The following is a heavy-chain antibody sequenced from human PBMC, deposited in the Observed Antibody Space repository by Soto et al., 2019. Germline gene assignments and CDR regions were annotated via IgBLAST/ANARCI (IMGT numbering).Heavy chain of an antibody. V-gene: IGHV4-39*01. CDR1: GGSISSSRYY. J-gene: IGHJ4*02. Sequence: SETLSLTCTVSGGSISSSRYYWGWIRQPPGKGLEWIGSIYYSGSTYYNPSLKSRVTISVDTSKNQFSLKLSSVTAADTAVYYCASSNGDYDNYWGQGTLVTGSS. CDR2: IYYSGST. D-gene: IGHD4-17*01. CDR3: ASSNGDYDNY.